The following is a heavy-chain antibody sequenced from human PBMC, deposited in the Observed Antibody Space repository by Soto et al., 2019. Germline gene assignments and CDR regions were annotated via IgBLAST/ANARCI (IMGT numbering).Heavy chain of an antibody. D-gene: IGHD5-18*01. CDR1: GGTISSWC. J-gene: IGHJ6*02. Sequence: SETLSLTCTVSGGTISSWCWSWIRQPPGKGLEWIGYVYYSGSTNYNPSLKSRVTISVDTSKNQFSLKLSSVTAADTAVYYCAGSSNAAMLFDYGMDVWGQGTTVTVSS. V-gene: IGHV4-59*03. CDR2: VYYSGST. CDR3: AGSSNAAMLFDYGMDV.